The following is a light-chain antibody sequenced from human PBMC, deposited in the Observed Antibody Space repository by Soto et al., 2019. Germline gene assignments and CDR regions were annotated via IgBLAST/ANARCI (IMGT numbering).Light chain of an antibody. V-gene: IGKV3-11*01. Sequence: EIVLTQSPATLSLSPGERATLSCRASQSIRNYLAWYQQKPGQAPRLLIYDASNRATGIPARFSGSGSGTNFTLTISSLEAEDFAVYYCQQSSNWTPLTFGVGTKVEIK. CDR3: QQSSNWTPLT. CDR2: DAS. J-gene: IGKJ4*01. CDR1: QSIRNY.